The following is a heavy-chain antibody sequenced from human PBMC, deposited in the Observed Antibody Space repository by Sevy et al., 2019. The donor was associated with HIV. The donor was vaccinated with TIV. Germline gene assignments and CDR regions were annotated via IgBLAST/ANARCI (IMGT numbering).Heavy chain of an antibody. CDR2: IHSGGNA. J-gene: IGHJ4*02. CDR1: GGSINRSSYY. V-gene: IGHV4-39*01. Sequence: SETLSLTCTVSGGSINRSSYYWGWIRQPPGKGLEWIASIHSGGNAYYNPSLKSRVTVSVDTSKSQVSLKRTSVTAADTAVYYCARQGGSCKSGPCDTFFDFWGQGTLVTVSS. D-gene: IGHD3-16*01. CDR3: ARQGGSCKSGPCDTFFDF.